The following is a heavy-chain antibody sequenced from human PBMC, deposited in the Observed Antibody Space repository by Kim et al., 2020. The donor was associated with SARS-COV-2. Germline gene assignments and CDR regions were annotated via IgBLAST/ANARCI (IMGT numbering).Heavy chain of an antibody. CDR2: ISYDGSNK. CDR1: GFTFSSYG. J-gene: IGHJ3*02. V-gene: IGHV3-30*18. CDR3: AKGASPDHDAFDI. Sequence: GGSLRLSCAASGFTFSSYGMHWVRQAPGKGLEWVAVISYDGSNKYYADSVKGRFTISRDNSKNTLYLQMNSLRAEDTAVYYCAKGASPDHDAFDIWGQGTMVTVSS.